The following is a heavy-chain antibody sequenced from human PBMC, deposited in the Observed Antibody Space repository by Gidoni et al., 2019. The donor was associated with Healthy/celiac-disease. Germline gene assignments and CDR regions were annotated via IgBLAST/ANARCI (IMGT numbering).Heavy chain of an antibody. V-gene: IGHV3-48*03. CDR2: ISSSGSTI. J-gene: IGHJ6*02. D-gene: IGHD6-19*01. Sequence: EVQLVESGGGLVQPGGSLRTSCAASGFTFRSYEMNWVRQAPGKGLEWVSYISSSGSTIYDADSVKGRFTISGDNAKNSLYLQRNSLRAEDTAVYYCARGESSGWEGGFYYYYGMDVWGQGTTVTVSS. CDR1: GFTFRSYE. CDR3: ARGESSGWEGGFYYYYGMDV.